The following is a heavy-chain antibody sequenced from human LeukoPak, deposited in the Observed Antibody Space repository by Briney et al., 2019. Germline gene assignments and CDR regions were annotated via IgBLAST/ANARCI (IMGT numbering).Heavy chain of an antibody. CDR2: VDPKAGET. CDR3: ASQSSNGGVAFDI. CDR1: GHTFIDYY. V-gene: IGHV1-69-2*01. D-gene: IGHD2-8*01. Sequence: VKVSCKASGHTFIDYYMHWVQQAPGKGLEWMGRVDPKAGETLYAENFQGRVTITADTSTDTTYMELSSLTSEDTAVYYCASQSSNGGVAFDIWGQGTMVTVSS. J-gene: IGHJ3*02.